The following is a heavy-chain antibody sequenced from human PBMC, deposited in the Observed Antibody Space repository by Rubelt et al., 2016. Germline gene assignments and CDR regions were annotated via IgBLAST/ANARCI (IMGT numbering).Heavy chain of an antibody. CDR1: GGSITISTYY. CDR3: VAEGFNYHGMDV. Sequence: QLQLQESGPGLVKPSETLSLTCTVSGGSITISTYYWGWVRQSPGKGLEWIGGLYYSGSTYFNPSLRSRVTVSLDASKNQSSLKLISVTSADTAVYYCVAEGFNYHGMDVWGQGTTVTVAS. J-gene: IGHJ6*02. V-gene: IGHV4-39*07. CDR2: LYYSGST.